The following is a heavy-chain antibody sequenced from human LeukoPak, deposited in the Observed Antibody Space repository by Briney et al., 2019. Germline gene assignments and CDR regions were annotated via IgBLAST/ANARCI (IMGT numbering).Heavy chain of an antibody. CDR1: GGSISSGSYY. J-gene: IGHJ3*02. D-gene: IGHD3-10*01. V-gene: IGHV4-61*02. Sequence: PSQTLSLTCTVSGGSISSGSYYWSWIRQPAGKGLEWIGRIYTSGSTNYNPSLKSRVTISVDTSKNQFSLKLSSVTAADTAVYYCARAMVRGVNAFDIWGQGTMVTVSS. CDR3: ARAMVRGVNAFDI. CDR2: IYTSGST.